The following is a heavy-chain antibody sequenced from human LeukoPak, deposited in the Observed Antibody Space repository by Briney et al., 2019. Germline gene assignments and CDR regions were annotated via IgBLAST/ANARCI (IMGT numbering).Heavy chain of an antibody. CDR3: ARRRTVSTTGRFDP. Sequence: SETLSLTCTVSGGSISRSSSYWGWIRQPPGKGLEWIASIYYSGNTYYNPSLKRRVNISVDTSKNQVSLKLSSVTAADTAVYYRARRRTVSTTGRFDPWGQGILVTVSS. V-gene: IGHV4-39*01. J-gene: IGHJ5*02. D-gene: IGHD5/OR15-5a*01. CDR2: IYYSGNT. CDR1: GGSISRSSSY.